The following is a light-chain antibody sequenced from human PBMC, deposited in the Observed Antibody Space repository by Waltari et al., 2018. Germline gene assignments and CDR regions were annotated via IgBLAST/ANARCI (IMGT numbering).Light chain of an antibody. Sequence: DIQWTQPPSFVSAAVGCRRTTTCRASQDINSYVAWFQQRPGKAPKLLIYAASTLQSGGPARFSGSGSGTDFTLTITSLQPEDFATYYCQQLNRFPRTFGPGTTVDIK. J-gene: IGKJ3*01. CDR3: QQLNRFPRT. V-gene: IGKV1-9*01. CDR1: QDINSY. CDR2: AAS.